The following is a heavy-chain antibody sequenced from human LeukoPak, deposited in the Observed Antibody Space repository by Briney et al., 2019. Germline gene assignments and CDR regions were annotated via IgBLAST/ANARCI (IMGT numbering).Heavy chain of an antibody. CDR2: TRNKANSYTT. CDR3: ARGALHSGSYYYYYGMDV. Sequence: PGGSLRLSCAASGFTFSDHYMDWVRQAPGKGLEWVGRTRNKANSYTTEYAASVKGGFTISRDDSKNSLYLQMNSLKTEDTAVYYCARGALHSGSYYYYYGMDVWGQGTTVTVSS. V-gene: IGHV3-72*01. CDR1: GFTFSDHY. D-gene: IGHD1-26*01. J-gene: IGHJ6*02.